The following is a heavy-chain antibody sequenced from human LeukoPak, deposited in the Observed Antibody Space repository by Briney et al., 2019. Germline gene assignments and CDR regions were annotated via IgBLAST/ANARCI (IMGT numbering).Heavy chain of an antibody. Sequence: GGSLRLSRAASGFTFSSYWMHWVRQAPGKGLVWVSRINSDGSSTSYADSVKGRFTISRDNAKNTLYLQMNSLRAEDTAVYYCARGALIYYDSSGYSPDWVYWGQGTLVTVSS. CDR1: GFTFSSYW. J-gene: IGHJ4*02. CDR2: INSDGSST. CDR3: ARGALIYYDSSGYSPDWVY. V-gene: IGHV3-74*01. D-gene: IGHD3-22*01.